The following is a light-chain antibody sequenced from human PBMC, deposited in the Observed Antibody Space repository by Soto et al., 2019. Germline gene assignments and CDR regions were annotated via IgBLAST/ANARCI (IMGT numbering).Light chain of an antibody. Sequence: EIVMTQSPGTLSVSPGERATLSCRASQSVSSKLAWYQQKPGQAPRLLIYGASTRATDIPARFSGSGSGTDFTLTISSVQSEDFAVCYCQQYDNWPPFTFGQGTRLEIK. J-gene: IGKJ5*01. CDR3: QQYDNWPPFT. CDR1: QSVSSK. CDR2: GAS. V-gene: IGKV3-15*01.